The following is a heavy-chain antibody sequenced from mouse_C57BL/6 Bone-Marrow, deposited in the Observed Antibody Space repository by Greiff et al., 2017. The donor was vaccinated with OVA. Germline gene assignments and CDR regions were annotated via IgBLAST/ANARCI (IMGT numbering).Heavy chain of an antibody. CDR3: ATCYSSYVRFAD. J-gene: IGHJ3*01. V-gene: IGHV2-2*01. CDR2: IWSGGST. CDR1: GFSFTSYG. D-gene: IGHD2-5*01. Sequence: QVQLQQSGPGLVQPSQSLSLTCTASGFSFTSYGVHWVRQSPGKGLEWLGVIWSGGSTDYNAAFISRLSISNDNTKSQVFFKMNSLQADDTARYYWATCYSSYVRFADWGQGTLVTVSA.